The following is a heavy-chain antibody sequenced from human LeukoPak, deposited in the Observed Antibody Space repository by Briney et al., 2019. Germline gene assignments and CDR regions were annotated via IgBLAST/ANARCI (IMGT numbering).Heavy chain of an antibody. D-gene: IGHD3-16*01. J-gene: IGHJ6*03. V-gene: IGHV4-59*01. CDR1: GGSISSYY. CDR3: ARVPSADWGYYYYYMDV. CDR2: IYYSGST. Sequence: SETLSLTCTVSGGSISSYYWSWVRQPPGKGLEWVWYIYYSGSTNYNPSLKRRVTISANTSKNQFLLKLSSVTAAETAVYYCARVPSADWGYYYYYMDVWGKGTTVTVSS.